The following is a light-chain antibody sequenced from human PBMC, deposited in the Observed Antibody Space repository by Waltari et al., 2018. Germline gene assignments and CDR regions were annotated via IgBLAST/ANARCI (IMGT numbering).Light chain of an antibody. J-gene: IGLJ2*01. Sequence: QSALTQPASVSGSPGQSLTISCTGTSSDVGGYSYVSWYQQHPGKAPKLMIYVVSKRPSGVSNRFSGSKSGNTASLTISGLQAEDEADYYCSSYTSSSTLVFGGGTKLTVL. CDR3: SSYTSSSTLV. CDR1: SSDVGGYSY. V-gene: IGLV2-14*01. CDR2: VVS.